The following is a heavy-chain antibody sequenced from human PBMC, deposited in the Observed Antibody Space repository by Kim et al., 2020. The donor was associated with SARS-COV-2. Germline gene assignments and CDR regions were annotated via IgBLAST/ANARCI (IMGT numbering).Heavy chain of an antibody. CDR1: GGSISSGGYY. CDR2: IYYSGST. CDR3: ARGVVRGVIISQTGYWYCDL. V-gene: IGHV4-31*03. D-gene: IGHD3-10*01. J-gene: IGHJ2*01. Sequence: SETLSLTCTVSGGSISSGGYYWSWIRQHPGKGLEWIGYIYYSGSTYYNPSLKSRVTISVDTSKNQCSLKRSSVTAADTAVYYCARGVVRGVIISQTGYWYCDLWGRGTLVTVSS.